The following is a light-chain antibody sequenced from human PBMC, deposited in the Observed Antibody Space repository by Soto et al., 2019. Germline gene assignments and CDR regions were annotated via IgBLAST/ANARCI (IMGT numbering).Light chain of an antibody. CDR1: SSNIENND. CDR2: DNN. J-gene: IGLJ2*01. V-gene: IGLV1-51*01. CDR3: GTWDSSLSAVV. Sequence: QSVLTQPPSVSAASGQKVTISCSGSSSNIENNDVSWYQQFPGTTPKLFIYDNNKRPSGIPDRFSASKSGTSATLGITGLQDGDEADYYCGTWDSSLSAVVFGGGTKLTVL.